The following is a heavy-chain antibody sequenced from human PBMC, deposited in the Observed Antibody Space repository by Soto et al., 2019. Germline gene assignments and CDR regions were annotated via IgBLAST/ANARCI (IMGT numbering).Heavy chain of an antibody. J-gene: IGHJ5*02. CDR2: IYYSGST. Sequence: LSLTCTVSGGSISSGDYYWSWIRQPPGKGLEWIGYIYYSGSTYYNPSLKSRVTISVDTSKNQFPLKLSSVTAADTAVYYCARGVVVVPAATRALFDPWGQGTLVTVSS. V-gene: IGHV4-30-4*01. CDR1: GGSISSGDYY. CDR3: ARGVVVVPAATRALFDP. D-gene: IGHD2-2*01.